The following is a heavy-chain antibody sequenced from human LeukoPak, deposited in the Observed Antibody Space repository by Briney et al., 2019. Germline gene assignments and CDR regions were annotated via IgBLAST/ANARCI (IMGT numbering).Heavy chain of an antibody. J-gene: IGHJ5*02. CDR2: IYTSGST. CDR1: GGSISSYY. D-gene: IGHD3-22*01. CDR3: ARDLGNYDSSGYYISNWFDP. Sequence: SETLSLTCTVSGGSISSYYWSWIRQPAGKGLGWIGRIYTSGSTNYNPSLKSRVTMSVDTSKNQFSLKLSSVTAADTAVYYCARDLGNYDSSGYYISNWFDPWGQGTLVTVSS. V-gene: IGHV4-4*07.